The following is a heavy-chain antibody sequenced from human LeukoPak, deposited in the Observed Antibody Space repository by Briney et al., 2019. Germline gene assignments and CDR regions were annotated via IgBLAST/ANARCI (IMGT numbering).Heavy chain of an antibody. D-gene: IGHD6-6*01. CDR1: GFTFSTYS. J-gene: IGHJ4*02. CDR3: ARGGAARPDY. Sequence: GGSLRLSCAASGFTFSTYSMNWVRQAPGKGLEWVSSITSSSSYIYYADSVKGRFTIARDNAKNSLYLQMNSLRAEDTAVYYCARGGAARPDYWGQGSLVTVSS. CDR2: ITSSSSYI. V-gene: IGHV3-21*01.